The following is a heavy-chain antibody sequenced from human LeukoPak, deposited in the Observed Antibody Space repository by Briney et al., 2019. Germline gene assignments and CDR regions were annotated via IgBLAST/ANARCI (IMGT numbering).Heavy chain of an antibody. CDR2: ISSSSSYI. CDR1: GFTFSSYS. D-gene: IGHD3-10*01. J-gene: IGHJ4*02. V-gene: IGHV3-21*01. CDR3: AILWFGELLYADYFDY. Sequence: GGSLRLSCAASGFTFSSYSMNWVRQAPGKRLEWVSSISSSSSYIYYADSVKGRFTISRDNAKNSLYLQMNSLRAEDTAVYYCAILWFGELLYADYFDYWGQGTLVTVSS.